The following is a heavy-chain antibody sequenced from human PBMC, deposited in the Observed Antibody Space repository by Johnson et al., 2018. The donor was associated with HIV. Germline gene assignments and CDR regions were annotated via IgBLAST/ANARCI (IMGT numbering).Heavy chain of an antibody. J-gene: IGHJ3*02. D-gene: IGHD6-19*01. Sequence: HVQLVESGGGVVQPGGSLRLSCAASVFIFSSYGMHWVRQAPGKGLEWVAFIRYDGDNKYYGDSVKGRFTISRDKSKNTLYLQMNSLRAEDTAVYYCARDPREGWPGALDSWDQGTMVTVSS. CDR1: VFIFSSYG. V-gene: IGHV3-30*02. CDR2: IRYDGDNK. CDR3: ARDPREGWPGALDS.